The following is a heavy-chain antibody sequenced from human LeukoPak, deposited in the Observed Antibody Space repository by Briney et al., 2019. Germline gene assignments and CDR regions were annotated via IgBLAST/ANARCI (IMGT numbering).Heavy chain of an antibody. Sequence: PSETLSLTCTVSGGSISSGSYYWRWLRQPAGKGLEWIGRIYHSGSTYYNPSLKSRVTISVDTSKNQFSLKLSSVTAADTAVYYCARGARYYDYVWGSYRKNYMDVWGKGTTVTVSS. J-gene: IGHJ6*03. CDR1: GGSISSGSYY. CDR3: ARGARYYDYVWGSYRKNYMDV. V-gene: IGHV4-39*07. D-gene: IGHD3-16*02. CDR2: IYHSGST.